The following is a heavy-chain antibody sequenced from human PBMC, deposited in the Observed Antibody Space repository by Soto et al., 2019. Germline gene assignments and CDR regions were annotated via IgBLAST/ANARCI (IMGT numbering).Heavy chain of an antibody. D-gene: IGHD2-2*01. CDR2: ISYGGGNK. CDR1: GFTFSSYG. J-gene: IGHJ6*02. V-gene: IGHV3-30*18. Sequence: PGGSLRLSCAASGFTFSSYGMHWVRQAPGKGLEWVTLISYGGGNKYYADSVKGRFSISRDNSRNTLYLQMNSLRPEDAAVYYCVKSLGFCSSSSCSRDYYYYYGMDVWGQGTTVTVSS. CDR3: VKSLGFCSSSSCSRDYYYYYGMDV.